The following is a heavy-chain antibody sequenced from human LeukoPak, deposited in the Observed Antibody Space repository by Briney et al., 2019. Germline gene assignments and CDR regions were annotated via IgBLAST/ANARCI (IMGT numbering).Heavy chain of an antibody. CDR3: ARGPILLPRILDWFDP. CDR1: GGSISSGDYY. CDR2: IYYSGST. V-gene: IGHV4-30-4*01. Sequence: SETLSLTCTVSGGSISSGDYYWSWIRQPPGKGLEWIGYIYYSGSTYYNPSLKSRVTISVDTSKNQFSLRLSSVTAADTAVYYCARGPILLPRILDWFDPRGQGTLVTVSS. J-gene: IGHJ5*02.